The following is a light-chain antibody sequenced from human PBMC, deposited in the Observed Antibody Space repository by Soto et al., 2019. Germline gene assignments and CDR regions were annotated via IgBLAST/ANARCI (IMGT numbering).Light chain of an antibody. V-gene: IGKV1-39*01. J-gene: IGKJ5*01. CDR1: QNIIRH. CDR2: AAP. CDR3: QHSYSMPIA. Sequence: DIQMTQSPSSLSAPVGDGVTITCRASQNIIRHLNWYQHKPGRAPRLLIYAAPTLQSGVPSRFTGSGSGTEFTLTITGLQPEDFATYYCQHSYSMPIAFGQGTRLE.